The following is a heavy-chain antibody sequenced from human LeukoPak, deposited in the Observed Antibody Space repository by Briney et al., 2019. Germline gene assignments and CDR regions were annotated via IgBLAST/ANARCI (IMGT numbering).Heavy chain of an antibody. V-gene: IGHV3-11*04. D-gene: IGHD3-22*01. J-gene: IGHJ4*02. CDR1: GFTFSDYY. CDR3: ATGGVHYYDSSADY. CDR2: ISSSGSTI. Sequence: GGSLGLSCAASGFTFSDYYMSWIRQAPGKGLEWVSYISSSGSTIYYADSVKGRFTISRDNAKNSLYLQMDSLRGEDTAVYYCATGGVHYYDSSADYWGQGTLVTVSS.